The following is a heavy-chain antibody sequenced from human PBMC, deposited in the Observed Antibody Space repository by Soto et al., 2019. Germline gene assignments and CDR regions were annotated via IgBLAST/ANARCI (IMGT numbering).Heavy chain of an antibody. D-gene: IGHD6-6*01. CDR1: GFTFSSYA. CDR2: LSGSGGNT. Sequence: GGSLRLSCAASGFTFSSYAMSWVRLAPGKGLEWVSALSGSGGNTYYADSVKGRFTISRDNSKNTLYLQMNSLRAEDTAVYYCAKDINSSPYYMDVWGKGTTVTVSS. J-gene: IGHJ6*03. V-gene: IGHV3-23*01. CDR3: AKDINSSPYYMDV.